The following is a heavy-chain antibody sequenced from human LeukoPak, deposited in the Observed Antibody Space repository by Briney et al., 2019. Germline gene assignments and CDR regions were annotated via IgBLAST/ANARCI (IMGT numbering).Heavy chain of an antibody. CDR2: IYYSGST. D-gene: IGHD4-17*01. CDR3: ARETTVKFYFDY. Sequence: PSETLSLTCTVSGGSISSYYWSWIRQPPGKGLEWIWYIYYSGSTNYNPSLKSRVTISVDTSKNQFSLKLSSVTAADTAVYYCARETTVKFYFDYWGQGTLVTVSS. J-gene: IGHJ4*02. V-gene: IGHV4-59*01. CDR1: GGSISSYY.